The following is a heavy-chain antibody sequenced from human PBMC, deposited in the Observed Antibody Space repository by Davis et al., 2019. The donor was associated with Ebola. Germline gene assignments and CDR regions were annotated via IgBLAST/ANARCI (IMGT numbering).Heavy chain of an antibody. CDR1: GFPLSSYD. CDR2: INSRGDDA. J-gene: IGHJ5*01. CDR3: AKTMMVGVYNWFDS. D-gene: IGHD2-8*01. Sequence: PGGSLRLSCSASGFPLSSYDMAWVRQAPGKGLEWVAGINSRGDDAHYGDSVRGRFTISRVNGESTLFLQMRTLRAEDTALYFCAKTMMVGVYNWFDSWGQGTLVSVSS. V-gene: IGHV3-23*01.